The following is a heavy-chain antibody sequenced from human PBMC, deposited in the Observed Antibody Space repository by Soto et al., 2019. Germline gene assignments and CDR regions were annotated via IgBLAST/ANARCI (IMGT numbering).Heavy chain of an antibody. J-gene: IGHJ6*03. CDR2: IYPGDSDT. CDR1: GYSFSSYW. Sequence: PGESLKISCKGSGYSFSSYWIGWVRQMPGKGLEWMGIIYPGDSDTRYSPSFQGQVTISADKSISTAYLQWSSLKASDTAMYYCARGIYEAAAAITYYYYMDVWGKGTTVTVSS. V-gene: IGHV5-51*01. CDR3: ARGIYEAAAAITYYYYMDV. D-gene: IGHD6-25*01.